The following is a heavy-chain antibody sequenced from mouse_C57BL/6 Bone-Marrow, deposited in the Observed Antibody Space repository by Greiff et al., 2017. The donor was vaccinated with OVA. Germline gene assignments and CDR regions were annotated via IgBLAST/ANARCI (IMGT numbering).Heavy chain of an antibody. V-gene: IGHV2-4*01. Sequence: VQLMESGPGLVQPSQSLSITCTVSGFSLTSYGVHWVRQPPGKGLEWLGVIWSGGSTDYNAAFISRLSISKDNSKSRVFFKMNSLQADDTAIYYCATHYGSSPAWFAYWGQGTLVTVSA. CDR1: GFSLTSYG. CDR2: IWSGGST. CDR3: ATHYGSSPAWFAY. D-gene: IGHD1-1*01. J-gene: IGHJ3*01.